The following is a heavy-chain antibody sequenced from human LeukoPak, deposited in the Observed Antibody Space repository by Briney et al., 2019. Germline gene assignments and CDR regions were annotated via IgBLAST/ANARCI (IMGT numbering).Heavy chain of an antibody. CDR1: GFTFSSYG. Sequence: GRSLRLSCAASGFTFSSYGMHWVRQAPGKGLEWVAVISYDGSHKYCADSVKGRFTISRDNSKNTLYLQMNSLRAEGTAVYYCAKLAEYAYSSGWFDYWGQGTLVTVSS. CDR2: ISYDGSHK. J-gene: IGHJ4*02. V-gene: IGHV3-30*18. D-gene: IGHD6-19*01. CDR3: AKLAEYAYSSGWFDY.